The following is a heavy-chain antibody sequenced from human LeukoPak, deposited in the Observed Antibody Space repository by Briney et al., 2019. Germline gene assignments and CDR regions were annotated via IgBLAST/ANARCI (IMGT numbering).Heavy chain of an antibody. D-gene: IGHD5-24*01. J-gene: IGHJ4*02. Sequence: SVKVSCKASGGTFSSYTISWVRQAPGQGLEWMGRIIPIHGIANYAQKFQGRVTITADKSTSTAYMELSSLRSEDTAVYYCARDQMATTSFDYWGQGTLVTVSS. CDR3: ARDQMATTSFDY. V-gene: IGHV1-69*04. CDR2: IIPIHGIA. CDR1: GGTFSSYT.